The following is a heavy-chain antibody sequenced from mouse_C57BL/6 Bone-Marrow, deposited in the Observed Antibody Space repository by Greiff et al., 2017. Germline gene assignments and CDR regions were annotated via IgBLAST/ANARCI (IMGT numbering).Heavy chain of an antibody. J-gene: IGHJ4*01. D-gene: IGHD2-4*01. CDR2: INSEGGST. Sequence: EVKLEESGGGLVQPGESLKLSCESNEYEFPSHDMSWVRKTPEKRLELVAAINSEGGSTYYPDTMARRFIISRGHTKKTLYLQMSCLRSEDTALYYCARRSYDYDGYYAVDYWGQGPAVTVSS. V-gene: IGHV5-2*03. CDR1: EYEFPSHD. CDR3: ARRSYDYDGYYAVDY.